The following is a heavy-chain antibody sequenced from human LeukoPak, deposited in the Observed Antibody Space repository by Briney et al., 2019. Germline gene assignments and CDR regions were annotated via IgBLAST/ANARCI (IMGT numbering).Heavy chain of an antibody. Sequence: SETLSLTCTVSGGSISSSSYYWGWIRQPPGKGLEWMGTIYYSGSTYYNPSLKSRVTISVDTSKNQFSLKLSSETAADTAVYYCARLDVVVVPAAMYYFDYWGQGTLVTVSS. CDR1: GGSISSSSYY. CDR3: ARLDVVVVPAAMYYFDY. D-gene: IGHD2-2*03. V-gene: IGHV4-39*01. J-gene: IGHJ4*02. CDR2: IYYSGST.